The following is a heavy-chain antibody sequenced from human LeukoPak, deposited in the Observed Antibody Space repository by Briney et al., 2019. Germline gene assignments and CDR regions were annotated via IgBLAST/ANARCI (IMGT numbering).Heavy chain of an antibody. CDR2: ISGSGGGT. J-gene: IGHJ3*02. Sequence: LTGGSLRLSCAASGFTFSSYPMSWVRQAPGKGLEWVSGISGSGGGTFYPESVKGRFIISRDNSKNTLYLQMNSLRAEDTAVYYCAKGSGTRAFDIWGQGTTVTVSS. CDR1: GFTFSSYP. V-gene: IGHV3-23*01. D-gene: IGHD3-10*01. CDR3: AKGSGTRAFDI.